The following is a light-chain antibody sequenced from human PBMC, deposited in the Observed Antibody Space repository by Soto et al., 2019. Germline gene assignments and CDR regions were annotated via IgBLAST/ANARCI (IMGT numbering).Light chain of an antibody. J-gene: IGKJ5*01. Sequence: EIVLTQSPGTLSLSPGERATLSCRASQSVGDTYLAWYQQKPGQAPRLLIYDASNRATGIPARFSGSGSGTDFTLTISSLEPDDFAVYYCQQRADWPITFGQGTRLEIK. CDR1: QSVGDTY. V-gene: IGKV3-11*01. CDR2: DAS. CDR3: QQRADWPIT.